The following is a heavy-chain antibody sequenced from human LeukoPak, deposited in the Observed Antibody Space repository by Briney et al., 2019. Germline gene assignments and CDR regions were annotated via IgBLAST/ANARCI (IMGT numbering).Heavy chain of an antibody. J-gene: IGHJ6*02. CDR1: GYTFTSYG. CDR3: ARNPSNLKIVVVTDFYYGMDV. CDR2: ISAYNGNT. Sequence: ASVKVPCKASGYTFTSYGLTWVRQAPGQGLEWMGWISAYNGNTNYAQKFQGRVTITRDTSASTAYMELSSLRSEDTAVYYCARNPSNLKIVVVTDFYYGMDVWGQGTTVTGSS. D-gene: IGHD2-21*02. V-gene: IGHV1-18*01.